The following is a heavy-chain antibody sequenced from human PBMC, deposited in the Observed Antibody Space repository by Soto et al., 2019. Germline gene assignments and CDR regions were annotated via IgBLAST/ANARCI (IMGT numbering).Heavy chain of an antibody. CDR3: AKRGWFDY. D-gene: IGHD3-10*01. CDR2: LSGSGDST. V-gene: IGHV3-23*01. CDR1: GFTFSSYA. Sequence: GGSLRLSCAASGFTFSSYAMTWVRQAPGKGLERVSGLSGSGDSTYYADSVKGRFTISSDNSKNTLYLQMNSLRAEDTAVYYCAKRGWFDYWGQGTLVTVSS. J-gene: IGHJ4*02.